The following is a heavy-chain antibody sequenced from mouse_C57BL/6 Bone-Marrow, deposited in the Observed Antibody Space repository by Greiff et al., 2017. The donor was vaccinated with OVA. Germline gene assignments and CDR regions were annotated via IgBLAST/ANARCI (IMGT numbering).Heavy chain of an antibody. Sequence: EVKLESGGGLVQPGGSLKHSCAASGFTFSDYYLYWVRQTPEKRLEWVAYISNGGGSTYYPDTVKGRITITRAIAKNTRSLQMSRLKSEDTAVYDCARQGGYYDYTYAMDYWGQGTSVTVSS. D-gene: IGHD2-4*01. J-gene: IGHJ4*01. CDR1: GFTFSDYY. CDR2: ISNGGGST. CDR3: ARQGGYYDYTYAMDY. V-gene: IGHV5-12*01.